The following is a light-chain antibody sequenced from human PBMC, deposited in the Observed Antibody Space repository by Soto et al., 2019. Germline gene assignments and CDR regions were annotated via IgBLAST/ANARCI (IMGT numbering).Light chain of an antibody. CDR1: SGHSSYA. CDR3: QTWDTGIAV. CDR2: LNSDGSH. V-gene: IGLV4-69*01. J-gene: IGLJ7*01. Sequence: QPVLTQSPSASASLGASVNLTCTLSSGHSSYAIAWHQQQPEKGPRYLMKLNSDGSHRKGDGIPDRFSGSSSGAERYLTISSLQSEDEADYYCQTWDTGIAVFGGGTQLTVL.